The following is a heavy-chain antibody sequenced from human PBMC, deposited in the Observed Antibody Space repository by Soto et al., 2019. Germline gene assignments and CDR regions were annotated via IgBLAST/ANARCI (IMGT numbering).Heavy chain of an antibody. J-gene: IGHJ5*02. Sequence: SETLSLTCTVSGGSISSGGYYWSWIRQHPGKGLEWIGYIYYSGSTYYNPSLKSRVTISVDTSKNQFSLKLSSVTAADTAVYYCARWRGDIVVVVAATGFDPWGQGTLVTVSS. CDR3: ARWRGDIVVVVAATGFDP. D-gene: IGHD2-15*01. CDR1: GGSISSGGYY. CDR2: IYYSGST. V-gene: IGHV4-31*03.